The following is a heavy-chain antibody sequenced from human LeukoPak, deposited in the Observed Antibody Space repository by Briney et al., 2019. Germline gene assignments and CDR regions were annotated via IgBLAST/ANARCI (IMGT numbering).Heavy chain of an antibody. CDR2: ISGSGGTT. V-gene: IGHV3-23*01. CDR3: AKDYTSGWKDFDS. J-gene: IGHJ4*02. D-gene: IGHD6-19*01. Sequence: GSLGPPLAGPGFTFSRFALGRVRQAPGKGPGWVSGISGSGGTTYYADSVKGRFTISRDNSKNTVYLQMNSLRAEDTAIYYCAKDYTSGWKDFDSWGQGALVTVSS. CDR1: GFTFSRFA.